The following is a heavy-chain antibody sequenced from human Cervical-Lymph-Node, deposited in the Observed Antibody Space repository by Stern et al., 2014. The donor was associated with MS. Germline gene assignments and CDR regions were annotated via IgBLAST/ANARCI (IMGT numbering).Heavy chain of an antibody. V-gene: IGHV3-13*01. D-gene: IGHD4-23*01. Sequence: EVQLVESGGGLVQPGGSLRLSCAASGFNFSAYDMQWVRHVTGKRLEWVSAISSAGDRYYPGSVKGRFTISRDSAKSSLYLQMNSLRAGDTAVYYCARDLPRGGGNGMDVWGQGTTVTVSS. CDR1: GFNFSAYD. J-gene: IGHJ6*02. CDR3: ARDLPRGGGNGMDV. CDR2: ISSAGDR.